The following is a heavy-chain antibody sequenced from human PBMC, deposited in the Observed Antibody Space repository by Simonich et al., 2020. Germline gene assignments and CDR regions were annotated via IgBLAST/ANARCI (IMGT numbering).Heavy chain of an antibody. V-gene: IGHV4-38-2*01. Sequence: QVQLQESGPGLVKPAETLSLTCAVSGYSISRGYYWGWIRQPPGKGLEWIGSIYHSGRTYYNPSLKSRVTISVDTSKNQFSLKLSSVTAADTAVYYCARGLTGDYWGQGTLVTVSS. CDR3: ARGLTGDY. CDR1: GYSISRGYY. D-gene: IGHD7-27*01. J-gene: IGHJ4*02. CDR2: IYHSGRT.